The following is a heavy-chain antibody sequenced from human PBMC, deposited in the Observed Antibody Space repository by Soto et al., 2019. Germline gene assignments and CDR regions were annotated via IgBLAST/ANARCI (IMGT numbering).Heavy chain of an antibody. CDR1: GFTFSSYA. CDR3: AKVLITMIVVVIPDAFDI. D-gene: IGHD3-22*01. Sequence: QSGGSLRLSCAASGFTFSSYAMSWVRQAPGKGLEWVSAISGSGGSTYYADSVKGRFTISRDNFKNTLYLQMNSLRAEDTAVYYCAKVLITMIVVVIPDAFDIWGQGTMVTVSS. CDR2: ISGSGGST. J-gene: IGHJ3*02. V-gene: IGHV3-23*01.